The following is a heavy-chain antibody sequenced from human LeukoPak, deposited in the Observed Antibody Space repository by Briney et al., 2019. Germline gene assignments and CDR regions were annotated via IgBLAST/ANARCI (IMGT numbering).Heavy chain of an antibody. CDR1: GYTFTSYD. Sequence: ASVKVSCKASGYTFTSYDINWVRQATGQGLEWMGWMNPNSGNTGYAQKFQGRVTMTRNASISTAYMELSSLRSEDTALYYCARAQRVAAPKQAKSYYFDYWGQGTLVTVSS. V-gene: IGHV1-8*01. CDR3: ARAQRVAAPKQAKSYYFDY. D-gene: IGHD6-13*01. CDR2: MNPNSGNT. J-gene: IGHJ4*02.